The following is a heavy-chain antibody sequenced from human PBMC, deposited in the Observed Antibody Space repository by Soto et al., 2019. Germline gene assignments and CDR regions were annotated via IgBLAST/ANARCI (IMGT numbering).Heavy chain of an antibody. J-gene: IGHJ6*02. Sequence: PSETLSLTCAVYGGSFSGYYWSWIRQPPGKGLEWIGEINHSGSTNYNPSLKSRVTISVDTSKDQFSLKLSSVTAADTAVYYCASLGSSLYYYDSSGYYEYYYYGMDGWGQGTTVTVSS. D-gene: IGHD3-22*01. CDR3: ASLGSSLYYYDSSGYYEYYYYGMDG. CDR2: INHSGST. V-gene: IGHV4-34*01. CDR1: GGSFSGYY.